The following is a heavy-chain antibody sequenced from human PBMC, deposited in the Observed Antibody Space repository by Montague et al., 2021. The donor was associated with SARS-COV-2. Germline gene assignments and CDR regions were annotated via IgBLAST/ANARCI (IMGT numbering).Heavy chain of an antibody. Sequence: SETLSLTYTVSGYSINNNYYWGWIRQPPGKGLEWIGCSYHSGTTHYHPSLKSRVTISLDTSNNHFSLKVTSATAADTAVYYCARAPYYGPGKPYQFDYWGRGTLVTVSS. J-gene: IGHJ4*02. CDR3: ARAPYYGPGKPYQFDY. CDR1: GYSINNNYY. CDR2: SYHSGTT. D-gene: IGHD3-10*01. V-gene: IGHV4-38-2*02.